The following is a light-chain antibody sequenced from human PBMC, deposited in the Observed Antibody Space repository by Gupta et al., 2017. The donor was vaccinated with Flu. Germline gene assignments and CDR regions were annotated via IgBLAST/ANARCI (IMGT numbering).Light chain of an antibody. CDR1: QDINIY. Sequence: GDRVTITCRASQDINIYVVLFQQKPGKAPKSLIYAASSLQSGVPSKFSGSGSGTDFTLTISSLQPEDFATYYCLQYINYPITFGQGTRLDIK. CDR3: LQYINYPIT. CDR2: AAS. J-gene: IGKJ5*01. V-gene: IGKV1-16*02.